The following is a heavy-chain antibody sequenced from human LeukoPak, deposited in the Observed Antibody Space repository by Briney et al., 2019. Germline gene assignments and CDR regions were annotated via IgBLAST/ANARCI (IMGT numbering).Heavy chain of an antibody. D-gene: IGHD3-3*01. V-gene: IGHV4-34*01. CDR1: GGSFSGYY. J-gene: IGHJ5*02. CDR3: ARARRITIFGVVTDSVNWFDP. CDR2: INHSGST. Sequence: SETLSLTCAVYGGSFSGYYWSWIRQPPGKGLEWIGEINHSGSTNYNPSLKSRVTISVDTSKNQFSLKLSSVTAADTAVYYCARARRITIFGVVTDSVNWFDPWGQGTLVTVSS.